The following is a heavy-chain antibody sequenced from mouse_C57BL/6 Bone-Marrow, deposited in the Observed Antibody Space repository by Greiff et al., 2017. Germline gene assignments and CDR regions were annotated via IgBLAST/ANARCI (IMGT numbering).Heavy chain of an antibody. D-gene: IGHD5-1*01. CDR3: AREGSSTYQDDFDY. Sequence: EVKLVESGGGLVKPGGSLKLSCAASGFTFSDYGMHWVRQAPEKGLEWVAYISSGGSTIYYADTVKGRFTISRDNAKNTLFLQMTSLRSEDTAMSYCAREGSSTYQDDFDYWGQGTTLTVSS. J-gene: IGHJ2*01. CDR2: ISSGGSTI. V-gene: IGHV5-17*01. CDR1: GFTFSDYG.